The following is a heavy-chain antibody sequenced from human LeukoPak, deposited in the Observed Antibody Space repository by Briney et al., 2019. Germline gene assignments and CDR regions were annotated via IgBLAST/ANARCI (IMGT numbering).Heavy chain of an antibody. V-gene: IGHV4-59*01. J-gene: IGHJ5*02. CDR3: ARGYDSSGVDWFDP. D-gene: IGHD3-22*01. Sequence: ETLSLTCAVYGGSFSGYYWSWIRQPPGKGLEWIGYIYYSGSTNYNPSLKSRVTISVDTSKNQFSLKLSSVTAADTAVYYCARGYDSSGVDWFDPWGQGTLVTVSS. CDR2: IYYSGST. CDR1: GGSFSGYY.